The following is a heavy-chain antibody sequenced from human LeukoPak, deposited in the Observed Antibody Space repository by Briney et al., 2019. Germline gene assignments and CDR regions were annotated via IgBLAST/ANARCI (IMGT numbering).Heavy chain of an antibody. D-gene: IGHD2/OR15-2a*01. Sequence: ASVKVSCKASGYTLTKLSMHWVRQAPGKGLEWMGGFDPEDGETIYAQMFQGRVTMTEDTSTDTAYMELSSLRSEDTAVYYCATVSSHFLRPPYFDYWGQGTLVTVSS. CDR2: FDPEDGET. J-gene: IGHJ4*02. CDR3: ATVSSHFLRPPYFDY. V-gene: IGHV1-24*01. CDR1: GYTLTKLS.